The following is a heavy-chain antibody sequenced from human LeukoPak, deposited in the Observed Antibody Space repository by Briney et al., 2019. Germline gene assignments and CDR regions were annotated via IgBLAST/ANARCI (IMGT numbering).Heavy chain of an antibody. V-gene: IGHV3-11*01. D-gene: IGHD5-18*01. J-gene: IGHJ4*02. CDR3: ARARGYSYGLYYFDY. CDR2: ISSSGNTI. Sequence: PGGSLRLSCATSRFTFNNYWMSWVRQAPGKGLEWVSYISSSGNTIYYADSVKGRFTISRDNAKNSLYLQMNSLRAEDTAVYYCARARGYSYGLYYFDYWGQGTLVTVSS. CDR1: RFTFNNYW.